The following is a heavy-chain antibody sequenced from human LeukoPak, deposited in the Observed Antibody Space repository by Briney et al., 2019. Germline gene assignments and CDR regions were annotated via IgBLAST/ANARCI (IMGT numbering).Heavy chain of an antibody. CDR1: GSTFSSYA. D-gene: IGHD1-26*01. Sequence: GGSLRLSCAAYGSTFSSYAMSWVRQAPGKGLEWVSAISGSGGSTYYADSVKGRFTISRDNSKNTLYLQMNSLRAEDTAVYYCAKAGRELHFDYWGQGTLVTVSS. CDR2: ISGSGGST. J-gene: IGHJ4*02. V-gene: IGHV3-23*01. CDR3: AKAGRELHFDY.